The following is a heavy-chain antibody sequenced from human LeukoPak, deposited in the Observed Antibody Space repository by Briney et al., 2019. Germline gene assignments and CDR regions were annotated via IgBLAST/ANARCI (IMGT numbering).Heavy chain of an antibody. CDR2: ISYDGSNK. J-gene: IGHJ3*02. D-gene: IGHD5-18*01. V-gene: IGHV3-30*04. CDR1: GFTFSSYA. CDR3: ARARSSYGYGDAFDI. Sequence: GGSLRLSCAASGFTFSSYAMHWVRQAPGKGLEWVAVISYDGSNKYYADSVKGRFTISRDNSKNTLYLQMSSLRAEDTAVYYCARARSSYGYGDAFDIWGQGTMVTVSS.